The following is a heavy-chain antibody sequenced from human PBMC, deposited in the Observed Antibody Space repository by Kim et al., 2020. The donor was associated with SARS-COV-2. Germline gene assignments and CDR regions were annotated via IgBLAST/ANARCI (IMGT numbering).Heavy chain of an antibody. D-gene: IGHD3-10*01. J-gene: IGHJ6*02. Sequence: GGSLRLSCAASGFTFSSYAMHWVRQAPGKGLEWVAVISYDGSNKYYVDSVKGRFTISRDNSKNTLYLQMNSLRAEDTAVYYCARDRVPMVQGVIIWAYYYGMDVWGQGTTVTVSS. CDR3: ARDRVPMVQGVIIWAYYYGMDV. CDR1: GFTFSSYA. CDR2: ISYDGSNK. V-gene: IGHV3-30*04.